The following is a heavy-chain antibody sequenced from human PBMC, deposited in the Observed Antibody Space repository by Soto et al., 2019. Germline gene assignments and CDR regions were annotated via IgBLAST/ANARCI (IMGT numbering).Heavy chain of an antibody. Sequence: EASVKVSCKASVGSFSSYAIIWVRQAPGQGLEWRGGIIPIFGTANYAQKFQGRVTITADESTSTAYMELSSLRSEDTAVYYCARGDIVLMVYAIHYGMGVWGQGTTVTVSS. CDR3: ARGDIVLMVYAIHYGMGV. CDR1: VGSFSSYA. V-gene: IGHV1-69*13. J-gene: IGHJ6*02. CDR2: IIPIFGTA. D-gene: IGHD2-8*01.